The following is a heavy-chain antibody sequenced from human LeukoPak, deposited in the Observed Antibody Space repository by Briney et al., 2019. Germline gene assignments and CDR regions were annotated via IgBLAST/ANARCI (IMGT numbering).Heavy chain of an antibody. V-gene: IGHV4-59*01. J-gene: IGHJ5*02. D-gene: IGHD6-19*01. CDR2: IYYSGST. CDR1: GGSISSYY. CDR3: ARTTIAVANWFDP. Sequence: SETLSLTCTVSGGSISSYYWSWIRQPPGKGLEWIGYIYYSGSTNYNPSLESRVTISVDTPKNQFSLKLSSETAADTAVYYCARTTIAVANWFDPWGQGTLVTVSS.